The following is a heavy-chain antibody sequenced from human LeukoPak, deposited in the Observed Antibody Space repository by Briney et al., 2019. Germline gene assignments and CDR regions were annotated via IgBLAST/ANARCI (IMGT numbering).Heavy chain of an antibody. J-gene: IGHJ4*02. V-gene: IGHV4-61*01. Sequence: SETLSLTCTVSGGSVSSGSYYWSWIRQPPGKGLEWNGYIYYSGSTNYNPSLKSRVTISVDTSKNQFSLKLSSVTAADTAVYYCARARGDGYNYEYWGQGTLVTVSS. D-gene: IGHD5-24*01. CDR3: ARARGDGYNYEY. CDR1: GGSVSSGSYY. CDR2: IYYSGST.